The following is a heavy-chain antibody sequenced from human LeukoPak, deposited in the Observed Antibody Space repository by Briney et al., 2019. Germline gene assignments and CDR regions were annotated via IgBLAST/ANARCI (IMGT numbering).Heavy chain of an antibody. CDR3: ARERGYYDSSGWDDY. V-gene: IGHV4-59*12. CDR1: GGSISSYY. J-gene: IGHJ4*02. D-gene: IGHD3-22*01. CDR2: IYYSGST. Sequence: SETLSLTCTVSGGSISSYYWSWIRQPPGKGLEWIGYIYYSGSTNYNPSLKSRVTISVDTSKNQFSLRLSSVTAADTAVYYCARERGYYDSSGWDDYWGQGTLVTVSS.